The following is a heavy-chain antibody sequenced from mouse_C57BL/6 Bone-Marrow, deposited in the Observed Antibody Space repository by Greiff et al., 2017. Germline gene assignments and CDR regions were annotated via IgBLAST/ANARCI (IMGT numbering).Heavy chain of an antibody. CDR3: ARHRGLRLRWNAIDY. CDR1: GFTFSDYY. V-gene: IGHV5-12*01. Sequence: EVHLVESGGGLVQPGGSLKFSCAASGFTFSDYYMYWVRQTPEKRLEWVAYISNGGGSTYYPDTVKGRFTIARDNAKNTLYLQMGRLKSEDTAMYDCARHRGLRLRWNAIDYWGQGTSVTVSS. CDR2: ISNGGGST. D-gene: IGHD1-1*01. J-gene: IGHJ4*01.